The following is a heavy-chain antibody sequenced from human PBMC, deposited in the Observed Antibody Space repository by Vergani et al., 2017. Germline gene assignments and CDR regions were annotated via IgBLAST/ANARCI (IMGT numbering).Heavy chain of an antibody. CDR1: GFTFSSYA. V-gene: IGHV3-23*01. Sequence: EVQLLESGGGLVQPGGSLRLSCAASGFTFSSYAMSWVRQAPGKGLEWVSAISGSGGSTYYADSVKGRFTISRDNAKNSLYLQMNSLRAEDTAVYYCARWQQLINFDYWGQGTLVTVSS. CDR3: ARWQQLINFDY. CDR2: ISGSGGST. D-gene: IGHD6-13*01. J-gene: IGHJ4*02.